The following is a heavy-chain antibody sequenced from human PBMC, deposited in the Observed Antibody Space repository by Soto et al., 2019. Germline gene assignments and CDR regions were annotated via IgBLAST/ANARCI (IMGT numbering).Heavy chain of an antibody. V-gene: IGHV3-53*01. CDR3: AREGRYYYYGMDV. Sequence: PGGSLRLSCAASGFTVSSNYMSWVRQAPGKGLEWVSVIYSGGSTYYADSVKGRFTISRDNSKNTLYLQMNSLRAEDTAVYYCAREGRYYYYGMDVWGQVTMVTGSS. CDR2: IYSGGST. CDR1: GFTVSSNY. J-gene: IGHJ6*02.